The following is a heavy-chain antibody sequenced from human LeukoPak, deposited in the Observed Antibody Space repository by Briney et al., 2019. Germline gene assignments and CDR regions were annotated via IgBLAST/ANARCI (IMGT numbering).Heavy chain of an antibody. V-gene: IGHV3-30*18. D-gene: IGHD3-16*01. CDR1: GFTFSSHG. CDR3: AKEGAWGNWYFDL. CDR2: ISADGDTK. J-gene: IGHJ2*01. Sequence: GGSLRLSCAASGFTFSSHGMHWVRQAPGKGLEWVVVISADGDTKYYADSVKGRFTISRDNSKNTVYLEMNSLREEDTAVYYCAKEGAWGNWYFDLWGRGTLVTVSS.